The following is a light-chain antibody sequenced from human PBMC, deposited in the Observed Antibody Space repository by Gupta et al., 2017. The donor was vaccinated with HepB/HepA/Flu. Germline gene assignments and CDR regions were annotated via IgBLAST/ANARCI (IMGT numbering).Light chain of an antibody. Sequence: QSALTQPRSVSGSPGQSVTISCTGTSSDVGGYNYVSWYQQHPGKAPKLMIYDVGKRPSGVPDRFSGSKSGNTASLTISGLQAEDEADYYCCSYAGSDTHWVFGGGTKLTVL. CDR2: DVG. J-gene: IGLJ3*02. V-gene: IGLV2-11*01. CDR3: CSYAGSDTHWV. CDR1: SSDVGGYNY.